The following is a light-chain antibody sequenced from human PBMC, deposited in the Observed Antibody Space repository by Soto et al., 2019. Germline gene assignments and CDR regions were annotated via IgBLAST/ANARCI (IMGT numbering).Light chain of an antibody. J-gene: IGLJ1*01. V-gene: IGLV2-11*01. Sequence: QSVLTQPASVSGSPGQSITISCTGSSSDVGGYNYVAWYQQHPGKAPKLILYHVNKRPSGVPDRFSGSKSGNTASLTISGLQAEDEADYFCSSYAGSYTYVFATGTKSPS. CDR2: HVN. CDR3: SSYAGSYTYV. CDR1: SSDVGGYNY.